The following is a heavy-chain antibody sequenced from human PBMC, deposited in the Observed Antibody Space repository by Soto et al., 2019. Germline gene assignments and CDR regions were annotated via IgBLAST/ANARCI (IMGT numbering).Heavy chain of an antibody. CDR2: ISGSGGST. J-gene: IGHJ4*02. CDR1: GFTFSSYA. V-gene: IGHV3-23*01. D-gene: IGHD3-22*01. Sequence: HPGGSLRLSCAASGFTFSSYAMIWVRQAPGKGLEWVSAISGSGGSTYYADSVKGRFTISRDNSKNTLYLQMNSLRAEDTAVYYCAKDRGSHYYDSSGYYPKHFDYWGQGTLVTVSS. CDR3: AKDRGSHYYDSSGYYPKHFDY.